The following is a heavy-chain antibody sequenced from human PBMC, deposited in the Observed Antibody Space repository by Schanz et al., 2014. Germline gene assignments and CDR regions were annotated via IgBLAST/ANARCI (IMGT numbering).Heavy chain of an antibody. CDR2: ISGSGGST. Sequence: EVQLVESGGGLIQPGGSLRLSCAASGFTVSSNYMSWVRQAPGKGLAWVSAISGSGGSTYYADSVKGRFTISRDNSNLTLYLPMNSPRDDDTAVYYCAKELYSGSHYGWFDPWGQGTLVTVSS. CDR3: AKELYSGSHYGWFDP. CDR1: GFTVSSNY. J-gene: IGHJ5*02. V-gene: IGHV3-23*04. D-gene: IGHD1-26*01.